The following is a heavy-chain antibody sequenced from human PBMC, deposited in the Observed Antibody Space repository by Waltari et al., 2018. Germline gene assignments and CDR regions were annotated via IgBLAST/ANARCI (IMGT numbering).Heavy chain of an antibody. Sequence: QVQLVQSGAQVKKPGSSVQVSCMGSGGPVSSYAISWVRQAPGQGLEWRGGIIPIVGTANYAQKFQGRVTITADESTSTAYMELSSLRSEDTAVYYCARDLGQSDLWGRGTLVTVSS. CDR2: IIPIVGTA. CDR3: ARDLGQSDL. CDR1: GGPVSSYA. V-gene: IGHV1-69*12. D-gene: IGHD6-19*01. J-gene: IGHJ2*01.